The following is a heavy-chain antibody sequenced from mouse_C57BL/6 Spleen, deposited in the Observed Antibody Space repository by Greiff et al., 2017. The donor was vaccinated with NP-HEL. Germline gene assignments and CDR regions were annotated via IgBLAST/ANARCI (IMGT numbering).Heavy chain of an antibody. CDR3: ARHEAYYSNYGDFDV. Sequence: QVQLKESGAELVKPGASVKLSCKASGYTFTEYTIHWVKQRSGQGLEWIGGFYPGSGNTKYNEKFKDKATLTADKSSSTDYMELSRLTSEDSAVYFCARHEAYYSNYGDFDVWGTGTTVTVSS. CDR1: GYTFTEYT. CDR2: FYPGSGNT. V-gene: IGHV1-62-2*01. J-gene: IGHJ1*03. D-gene: IGHD2-5*01.